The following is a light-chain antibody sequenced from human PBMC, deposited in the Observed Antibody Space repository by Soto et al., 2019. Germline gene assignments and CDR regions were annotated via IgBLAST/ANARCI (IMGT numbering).Light chain of an antibody. CDR3: QSYESSLSGYV. CDR2: GNS. V-gene: IGLV1-40*01. CDR1: SSNIGAGYD. J-gene: IGLJ1*01. Sequence: QSVLTQPPSVSGAPGQRVTISCTGSSSNIGAGYDVHWYQQLPGTAPKLLIYGNSNRPSGVPDRFSGSKPGTSASLAITGLQAEDEADYYCQSYESSLSGYVFGTGTKLTVL.